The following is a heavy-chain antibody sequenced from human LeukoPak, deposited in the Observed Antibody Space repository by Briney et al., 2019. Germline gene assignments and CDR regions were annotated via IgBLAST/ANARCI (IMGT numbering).Heavy chain of an antibody. CDR3: ARGLRTSGSPPDY. D-gene: IGHD1-26*01. V-gene: IGHV1-8*01. CDR2: MNPNSGNT. Sequence: ASVKVSCKASGYTFTSYDINWVRQATGQGLEWMGWMNPNSGNTGYAQKFKGRVTMTRNTSISTAYMELSSLRSEDTAVYYCARGLRTSGSPPDYWGQGTLVTVSS. CDR1: GYTFTSYD. J-gene: IGHJ4*02.